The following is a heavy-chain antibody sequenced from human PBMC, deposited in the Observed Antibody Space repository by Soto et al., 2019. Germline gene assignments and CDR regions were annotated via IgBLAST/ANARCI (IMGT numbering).Heavy chain of an antibody. Sequence: GSSVKLSCKASGYTFTSYAMHWVRQASGQRLEWMGWINAGNGNTKYSQKFQGRVTITRDTSASTAYMELSSLRSEDTAVYYCARGLGLYYFDYWGQGTLVTVS. CDR1: GYTFTSYA. CDR3: ARGLGLYYFDY. D-gene: IGHD1-26*01. V-gene: IGHV1-3*01. J-gene: IGHJ4*02. CDR2: INAGNGNT.